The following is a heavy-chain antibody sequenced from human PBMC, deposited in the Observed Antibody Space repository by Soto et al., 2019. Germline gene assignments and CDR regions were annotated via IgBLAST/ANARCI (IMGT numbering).Heavy chain of an antibody. CDR2: INPANGNT. V-gene: IGHV1-3*01. Sequence: QVQLVQSGAELKKPGASVNISCQASGFTFSDTLINWMRQGPGQRLEWMGWINPANGNTRYSEPFQGRVTISSLSSASTAYVALSDLTSDDTAVYYCARDIVSVGQRANDAFDVGGQGTMITVSS. J-gene: IGHJ3*01. CDR1: GFTFSDTL. D-gene: IGHD1-26*01. CDR3: ARDIVSVGQRANDAFDV.